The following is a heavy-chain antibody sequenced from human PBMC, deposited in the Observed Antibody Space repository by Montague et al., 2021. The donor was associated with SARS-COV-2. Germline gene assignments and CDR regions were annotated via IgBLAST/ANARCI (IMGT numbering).Heavy chain of an antibody. CDR3: ATIATTGPQEFNR. CDR1: GDSVSRYY. J-gene: IGHJ4*02. V-gene: IGHV4-59*02. CDR2: MFNGGST. Sequence: SETLSLTCSVSGDSVSRYYWSWIRQSPGKGLEWIGHMFNGGSTNSNPALPSRAPFSVDTSKNQFSLTLKSVTIADTAVYYCATIATTGPQEFNRWGQGTLVTVST. D-gene: IGHD1/OR15-1a*01.